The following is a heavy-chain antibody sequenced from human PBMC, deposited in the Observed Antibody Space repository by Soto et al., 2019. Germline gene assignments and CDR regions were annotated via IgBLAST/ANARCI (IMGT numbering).Heavy chain of an antibody. Sequence: PSETLSLTCTVSGGSISRGDYYWSWIRQPPGKGLEWIGYIYYSGSTYYNPSLKSRVTISVDTSKNQFSLKLSSVTAADTAVYYCAREVTMVRGVIHWFDPWGQGTLVTVSS. D-gene: IGHD3-10*01. CDR2: IYYSGST. J-gene: IGHJ5*02. V-gene: IGHV4-30-4*01. CDR1: GGSISRGDYY. CDR3: AREVTMVRGVIHWFDP.